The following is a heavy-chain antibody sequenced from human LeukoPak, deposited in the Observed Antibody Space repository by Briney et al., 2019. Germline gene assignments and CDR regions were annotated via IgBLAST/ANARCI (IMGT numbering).Heavy chain of an antibody. V-gene: IGHV4-59*08. Sequence: PSETLSLTCTVSGGSISSYYWSWIRQPPGKGLEWIGYLHYSGSTNYNPSLKSRVTISVDTSKNQLSLKLSSVTAADTAVYYCARHNPLYDFWSGYFIDYWGQGTLVTVSS. CDR1: GGSISSYY. J-gene: IGHJ4*02. D-gene: IGHD3-3*01. CDR3: ARHNPLYDFWSGYFIDY. CDR2: LHYSGST.